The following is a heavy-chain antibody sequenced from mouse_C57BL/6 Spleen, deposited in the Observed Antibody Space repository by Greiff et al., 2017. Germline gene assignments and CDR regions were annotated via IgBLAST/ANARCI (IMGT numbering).Heavy chain of an antibody. CDR1: GFTFSDYY. V-gene: IGHV5-12*01. D-gene: IGHD2-4*01. CDR2: ISNGGGST. J-gene: IGHJ1*03. CDR3: ARGDDYDEGYFDV. Sequence: EVMLVESGGGLVQPGGSLKLSCAASGFTFSDYYMYWVRQTPEKRLEWVAYISNGGGSTYYPDTVTGRFTISRDTAKNTLYLQMSRLKSEDTAMYYGARGDDYDEGYFDVWGTGTTVTVSS.